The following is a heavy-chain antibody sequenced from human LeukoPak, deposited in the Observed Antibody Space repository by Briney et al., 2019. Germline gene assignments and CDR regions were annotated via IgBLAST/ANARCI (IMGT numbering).Heavy chain of an antibody. D-gene: IGHD3-16*01. V-gene: IGHV3-74*01. CDR1: GFSFSSYC. J-gene: IGHJ5*02. Sequence: PAGPLRLSCAASGFSFSSYCRHWVRQAPGTGLGWVSRINSDGTSTNYANSVKGLCTISKHNAKTTLYLQTNSLRVEYTPVYYCASDRASLGVRLDPWGQGTMVTVSS. CDR3: ASDRASLGVRLDP. CDR2: INSDGTST.